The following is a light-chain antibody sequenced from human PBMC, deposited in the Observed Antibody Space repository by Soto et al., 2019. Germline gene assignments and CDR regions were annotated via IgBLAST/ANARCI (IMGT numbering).Light chain of an antibody. CDR1: QSVSRY. J-gene: IGKJ4*02. CDR3: QQRSDWPST. CDR2: DAS. Sequence: DIVLTQSPATLSLSPGQRATLSCRASQSVSRYLAWYQQKPGQAPRLLIYDASNRATGIPARFSRSGSGTDFTLTISSLEPEDFAVYYCQQRSDWPSTFGGGTKVEI. V-gene: IGKV3-11*01.